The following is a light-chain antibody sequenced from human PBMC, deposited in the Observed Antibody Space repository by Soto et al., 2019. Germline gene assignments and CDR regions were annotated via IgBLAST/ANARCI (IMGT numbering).Light chain of an antibody. CDR3: AAWDDSLNGLL. CDR1: SSNIGSNT. CDR2: SNN. J-gene: IGLJ2*01. Sequence: QPVLTQPPSASGTPGQRVTISCSGSSSNIGSNTVNWYQQLPGTAPKLLIYSNNQRPSGVPDRFSGSKSGTSASLAISGLQSEEEADYYCAAWDDSLNGLLFGGGTKLTVL. V-gene: IGLV1-44*01.